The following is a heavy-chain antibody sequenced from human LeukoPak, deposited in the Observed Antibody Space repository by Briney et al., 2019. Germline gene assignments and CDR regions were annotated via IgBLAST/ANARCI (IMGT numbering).Heavy chain of an antibody. CDR3: ARDFSSSSTVYYYYYMDV. V-gene: IGHV4-39*07. Sequence: SETLSLTCTVSGGSISSRPYYWGWVRQPPGKGLEWIGTTSYSGTTYYSPSLKSQFTISLDTSKNQFSLKLSSVTAADTAIYYCARDFSSSSTVYYYYYMDVWGKGTTVTVSS. D-gene: IGHD6-6*01. CDR1: GGSISSRPYY. J-gene: IGHJ6*03. CDR2: TSYSGTT.